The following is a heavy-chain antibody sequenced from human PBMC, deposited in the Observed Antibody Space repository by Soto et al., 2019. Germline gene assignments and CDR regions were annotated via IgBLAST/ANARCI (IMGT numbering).Heavy chain of an antibody. Sequence: GGSLRLSCAASGFTFSSYGMHWVRQAPGKGLEWVGVITYDGSNKFYADSVKGRFTISRENSKNTLFLQMNSLRAEDAAVYYCAKDWRYLLPGDAFDIWGQGTMVTVSS. CDR2: ITYDGSNK. V-gene: IGHV3-30*18. CDR3: AKDWRYLLPGDAFDI. CDR1: GFTFSSYG. J-gene: IGHJ3*02. D-gene: IGHD2-15*01.